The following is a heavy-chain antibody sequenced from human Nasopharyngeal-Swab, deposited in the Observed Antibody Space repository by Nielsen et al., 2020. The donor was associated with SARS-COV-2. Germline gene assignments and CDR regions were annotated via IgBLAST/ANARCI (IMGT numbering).Heavy chain of an antibody. D-gene: IGHD2-21*01. V-gene: IGHV4-59*01. CDR2: IYYSGST. J-gene: IGHJ4*02. CDR1: GGSISSYY. CDR3: AVIPPGRWYFDY. Sequence: SETLSLTCTVSGGSISSYYWTWIRQPLGRGLEWIGYIYYSGSTNYNPSLESRVTMSVDTSKNQFSLNLSSVTAADTAVYYCAVIPPGRWYFDYWGQGTLVTVSS.